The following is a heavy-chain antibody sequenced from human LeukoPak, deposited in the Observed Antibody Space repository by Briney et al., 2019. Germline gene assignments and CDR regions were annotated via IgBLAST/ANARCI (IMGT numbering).Heavy chain of an antibody. Sequence: SETLSLTCTVSGGYISSSSYYWGWSRQPPGKGLEWIGSIYYSGRTYYNPSLKSRVTISADTSKNQFSLKLSSVTAADTAVYYCARHFRPFFCPTPRCSLSGFDIWGQGTMVTVSS. D-gene: IGHD2-15*01. CDR1: GGYISSSSYY. J-gene: IGHJ3*02. V-gene: IGHV4-39*01. CDR2: IYYSGRT. CDR3: ARHFRPFFCPTPRCSLSGFDI.